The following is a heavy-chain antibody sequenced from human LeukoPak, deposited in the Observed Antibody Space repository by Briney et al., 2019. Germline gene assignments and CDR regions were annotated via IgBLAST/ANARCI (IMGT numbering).Heavy chain of an antibody. CDR2: IFYSGST. CDR3: ARIIWFGDLALDS. D-gene: IGHD3-10*01. J-gene: IGHJ4*02. CDR1: GGSISTRSYY. Sequence: SETLSLTCTVSGGSISTRSYYWGWVRQPPGKGLEWIGNIFYSGSTYYSPSLKSRVTISLDTSRNQFSLKLNSVTAADTAVYYCARIIWFGDLALDSWGQGTLVTVSS. V-gene: IGHV4-39*07.